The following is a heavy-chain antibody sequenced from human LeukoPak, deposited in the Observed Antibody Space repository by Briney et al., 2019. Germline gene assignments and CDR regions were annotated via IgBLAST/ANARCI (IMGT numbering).Heavy chain of an antibody. D-gene: IGHD1-1*01. CDR1: GFTFSSYW. CDR3: ARVRTPFAFDI. V-gene: IGHV3-7*01. J-gene: IGHJ3*02. Sequence: GGSLRLSCAASGFTFSSYWMSWVRQAPGRGLEWVANIKQDGSEKYYVDSVKGRFTISRDNAKNSLYLQMNSLGAEDTAVYYCARVRTPFAFDIWGQGTMVTVSS. CDR2: IKQDGSEK.